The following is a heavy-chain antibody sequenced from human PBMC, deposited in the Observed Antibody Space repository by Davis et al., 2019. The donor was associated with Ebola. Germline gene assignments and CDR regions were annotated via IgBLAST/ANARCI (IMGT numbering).Heavy chain of an antibody. CDR3: AKDSRSWGPWDYLDY. CDR1: GFSFKSYG. J-gene: IGHJ4*02. D-gene: IGHD2-2*01. V-gene: IGHV3-30*18. Sequence: PGGSLRLSCAASGFSFKSYGMHWVRQSPGKGLEWLAVISYDGGFIDYAGSAKGRFTISRDNAKNTLHLEMNSLRAEDTAIYYCAKDSRSWGPWDYLDYWGQGTLVTVSS. CDR2: ISYDGGFI.